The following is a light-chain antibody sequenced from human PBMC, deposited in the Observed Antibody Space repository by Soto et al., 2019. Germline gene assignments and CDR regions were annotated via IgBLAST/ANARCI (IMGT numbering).Light chain of an antibody. J-gene: IGKJ1*01. CDR3: QQYGSSPWT. V-gene: IGKV3-20*01. CDR1: QSVSSSY. CDR2: GAS. Sequence: EIVLTQSPGTLSLSPGEIATLSCRASQSVSSSYLAWYQQKPGPAPRPLIYGASSRAIGIPDRFSGSGSGTDFTLTINRLEPEDFAVYYCQQYGSSPWTFGQGTKVEIK.